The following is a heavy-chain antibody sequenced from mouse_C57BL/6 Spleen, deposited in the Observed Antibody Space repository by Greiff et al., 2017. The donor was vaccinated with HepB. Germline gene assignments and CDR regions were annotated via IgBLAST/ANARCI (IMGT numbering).Heavy chain of an antibody. J-gene: IGHJ1*03. CDR3: AKGLQRYFDV. Sequence: QVQLQQSGPELVKPGASVKISCKASGYAFSSSWMNWVKQRPGKGLEWIGRIYPGDGDTNYNGKFKGKATLTADKSSSTAYMQLSSLTSEDSAVYCCAKGLQRYFDVWGTGTTVTVSS. CDR1: GYAFSSSW. CDR2: IYPGDGDT. D-gene: IGHD2-4*01. V-gene: IGHV1-82*01.